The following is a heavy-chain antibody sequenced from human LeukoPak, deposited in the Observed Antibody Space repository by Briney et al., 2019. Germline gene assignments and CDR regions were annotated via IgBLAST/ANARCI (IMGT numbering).Heavy chain of an antibody. V-gene: IGHV4-59*01. D-gene: IGHD3-22*01. J-gene: IGHJ3*02. CDR3: ARIRPYDSSGPNAFDI. CDR1: GGSISSYY. CDR2: IYYSGST. Sequence: PSETLSLTCTVSGGSISSYYWSWIRQPPGKGLEWIGYIYYSGSTNYNPSLKSRVTISVDTSKNQFSLKLSSVTAADTAVYYCARIRPYDSSGPNAFDIWGQGTMVTVSS.